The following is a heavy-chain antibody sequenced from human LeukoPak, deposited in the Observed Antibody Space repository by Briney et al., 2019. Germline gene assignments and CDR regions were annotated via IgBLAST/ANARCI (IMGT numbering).Heavy chain of an antibody. CDR3: VREWRGIASHYHGMDV. V-gene: IGHV3-13*01. J-gene: IGHJ6*02. Sequence: PGGSLRLSCVASGFSFSDYDMYWVRQAARRGLEWVSALGINGDAYYLGSVRGRFTISRENVKNSLYLQMNSLGVEDTAVYYCVREWRGIASHYHGMDVWGQGTTVTVSS. D-gene: IGHD6-6*01. CDR1: GFSFSDYD. CDR2: LGINGDA.